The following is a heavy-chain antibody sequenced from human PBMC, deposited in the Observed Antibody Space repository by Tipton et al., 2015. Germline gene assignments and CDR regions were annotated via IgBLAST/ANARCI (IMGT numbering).Heavy chain of an antibody. CDR1: GDSVSSNTAA. CDR2: TYYRSNWNN. CDR3: ARARGRPGGLVDS. V-gene: IGHV6-1*01. D-gene: IGHD4-23*01. J-gene: IGHJ4*02. Sequence: GLVKPSQTLSLTCAISGDSVSSNTAAWHWIRQSPSRGLEWLGRTYYRSNWNNDYAVSVKSRITITPDTSKTQFSLKMSSVTASGTAVYYCARARGRPGGLVDSWGQGILVTVPS.